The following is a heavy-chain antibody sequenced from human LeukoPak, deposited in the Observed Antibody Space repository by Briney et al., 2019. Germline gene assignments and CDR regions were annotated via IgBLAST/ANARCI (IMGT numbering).Heavy chain of an antibody. J-gene: IGHJ5*02. Sequence: SETLSLTCTVSGGSISSGDYYWSWIRQPPGKGLEWIGYIYYSGSTYYNPPLKSRVTISVDTSKNQFSLKLSSVTATDTAVYYCARSFGELLYRFDPWGQGTLVTVSS. D-gene: IGHD3-10*01. CDR2: IYYSGST. CDR3: ARSFGELLYRFDP. CDR1: GGSISSGDYY. V-gene: IGHV4-30-4*01.